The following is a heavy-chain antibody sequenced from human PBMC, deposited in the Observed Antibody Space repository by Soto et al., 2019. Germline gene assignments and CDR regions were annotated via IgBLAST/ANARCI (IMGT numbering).Heavy chain of an antibody. CDR2: INPGGGRT. V-gene: IGHV1-46*01. CDR1: GYTFTSYY. Sequence: QVQLVQSGAEVTKPGASVKLSCKASGYTFTSYYIHWVLQAPGQGLEWVAMINPGGGRTKNAQMFQGRVTLTRVTSTGTVDMELSSLTSADTAVYYCARGPSCGGDCYLFDYWGQGSLVTVSS. CDR3: ARGPSCGGDCYLFDY. D-gene: IGHD2-21*02. J-gene: IGHJ4*02.